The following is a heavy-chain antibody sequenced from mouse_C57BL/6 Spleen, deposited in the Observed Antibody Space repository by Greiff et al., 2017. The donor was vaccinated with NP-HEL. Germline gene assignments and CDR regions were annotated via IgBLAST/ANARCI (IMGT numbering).Heavy chain of an antibody. V-gene: IGHV1-39*01. CDR1: GYSFTDYN. J-gene: IGHJ1*03. CDR2: INPNYGTT. Sequence: VHVKQSGPELVKPGASVKISCKASGYSFTDYNMNWVKQSNGKSLEWIGVINPNYGTTSYNQKFKGKATLTVDQSSSTAYMQLNSLTSEDSAVYYCAREEHYDGYWYFDVWGTGTTVTVSS. D-gene: IGHD2-3*01. CDR3: AREEHYDGYWYFDV.